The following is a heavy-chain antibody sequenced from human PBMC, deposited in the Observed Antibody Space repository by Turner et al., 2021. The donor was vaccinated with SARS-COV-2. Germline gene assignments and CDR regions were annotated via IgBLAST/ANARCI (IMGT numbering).Heavy chain of an antibody. D-gene: IGHD2-15*01. CDR2: IYYSGST. CDR3: ARGRGGGGSSNNWFDP. J-gene: IGHJ5*02. Sequence: QVQLQESGPGLVKPSETLSLTCTVPGGPISSYYWSWIRQPPGKGLEWIGYIYYSGSTNYNPSLKSRVSISVDTSKNQFSLKLTSVTAADTAVYYCARGRGGGGSSNNWFDPWGQGTLVIVSS. V-gene: IGHV4-59*01. CDR1: GGPISSYY.